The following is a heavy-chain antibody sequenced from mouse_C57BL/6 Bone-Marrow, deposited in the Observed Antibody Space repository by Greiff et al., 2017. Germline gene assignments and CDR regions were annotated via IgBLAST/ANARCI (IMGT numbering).Heavy chain of an antibody. V-gene: IGHV1-47*01. J-gene: IGHJ3*01. CDR2: FYPYNDDT. CDR1: GYTFTTYP. Sequence: VQLQESGAELVKPGASVKMSCKASGYTFTTYPIEWMKQNHGKSLEWIGNFYPYNDDTKYNEKFKGKATLTVEKSSSTVYLELSRLTSDDSAVYYCARRYDGYYLAWFAYWGQGTLVTVSA. CDR3: ARRYDGYYLAWFAY. D-gene: IGHD2-3*01.